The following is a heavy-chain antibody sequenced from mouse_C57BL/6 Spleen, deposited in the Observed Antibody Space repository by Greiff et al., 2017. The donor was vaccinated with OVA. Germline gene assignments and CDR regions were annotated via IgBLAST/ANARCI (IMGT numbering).Heavy chain of an antibody. CDR2: IDPSDSYT. CDR1: GYTFTSYW. D-gene: IGHD1-1*01. CDR3: ARDYYGSWYFDV. J-gene: IGHJ1*03. V-gene: IGHV1-69*01. Sequence: VQLQQPGAELVMPGASVKLSCKASGYTFTSYWMHWAKQRPGQGLEWIGEIDPSDSYTNYNQKFKGKSTLTVDKSSSTAYMQLSSLTSEDSAVYYCARDYYGSWYFDVWGTGTTVTVSS.